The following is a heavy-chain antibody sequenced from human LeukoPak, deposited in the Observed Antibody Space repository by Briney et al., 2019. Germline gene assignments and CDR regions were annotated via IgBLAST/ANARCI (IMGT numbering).Heavy chain of an antibody. V-gene: IGHV3-23*01. CDR2: ISGSGGST. Sequence: GGSQRLSCAASGFTFSSYAMSWVRQAPGKGLEWVSAISGSGGSTYYADSVKGRFTISRDNSKNTLYLQMNSLRAEDTAVYYCARTLNRIAVPWSSYYYGMDVWGQGTTVTVSS. D-gene: IGHD6-19*01. CDR1: GFTFSSYA. CDR3: ARTLNRIAVPWSSYYYGMDV. J-gene: IGHJ6*02.